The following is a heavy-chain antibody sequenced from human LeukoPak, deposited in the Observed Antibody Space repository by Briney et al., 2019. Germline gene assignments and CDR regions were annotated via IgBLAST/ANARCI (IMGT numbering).Heavy chain of an antibody. CDR2: IYYSGST. V-gene: IGHV4-59*01. D-gene: IGHD6-13*01. CDR1: GDSISYYY. CDR3: ARILAAAGTVLAFDI. Sequence: SETLSLTCSVSGDSISYYYWNWLRQPPGKGLEWIGYIYYSGSTNYNPSLKSRLTISLDTSKNQFSLKLSSVTAADTAVYYCARILAAAGTVLAFDIWGQGTMVTVSS. J-gene: IGHJ3*02.